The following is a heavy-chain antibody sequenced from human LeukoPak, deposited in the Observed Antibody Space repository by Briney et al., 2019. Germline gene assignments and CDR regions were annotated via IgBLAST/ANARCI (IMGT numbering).Heavy chain of an antibody. J-gene: IGHJ4*02. D-gene: IGHD6-6*01. CDR1: GFTFSSYG. CDR3: AKEGSSSSFRYYFDY. CDR2: IRYDGSNK. Sequence: GGSLRLSCAASGFTFSSYGMHWVRQAPGKGLEWVAFIRYDGSNKYYADSVKGRFTISRDNSKNTLYLQMNSLRAEDTAVYYCAKEGSSSSFRYYFDYWGQGTLVTVSS. V-gene: IGHV3-30*02.